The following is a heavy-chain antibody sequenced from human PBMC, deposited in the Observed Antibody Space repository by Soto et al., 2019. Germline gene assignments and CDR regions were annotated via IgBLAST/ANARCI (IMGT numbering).Heavy chain of an antibody. V-gene: IGHV3-30-3*01. CDR2: ISYDGSNK. J-gene: IGHJ3*02. D-gene: IGHD4-17*01. CDR3: ARDRLDYGDYPDAFDI. Sequence: QVQLVESGGGVVQPGRSLRLSCAASGFTFSSYAMHWVRQAPGKGLEWVAVISYDGSNKYYADSVKGRFTISRDNSKNTLYLQMNSLRAEDTAVYYCARDRLDYGDYPDAFDIWGQGTMVTVSS. CDR1: GFTFSSYA.